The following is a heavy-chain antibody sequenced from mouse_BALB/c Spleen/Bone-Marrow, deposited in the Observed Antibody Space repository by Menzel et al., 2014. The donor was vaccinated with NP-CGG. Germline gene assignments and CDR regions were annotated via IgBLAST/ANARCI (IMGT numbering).Heavy chain of an antibody. CDR3: SKDGGYDYSYYFDY. D-gene: IGHD2-4*01. J-gene: IGHJ2*01. CDR2: ISSGGHYT. CDR1: GFTFSSYS. V-gene: IGHV5-6-4*01. Sequence: VHLVESGGGLVKPGGSLKLSCAASGFTFSSYSMSWVRQTPEKRLEWVATISSGGHYTYYPDSVKGRFTISRDNAKNTLYLQMSSLKSEDTAMYYCSKDGGYDYSYYFDYWGQGTTLTVSS.